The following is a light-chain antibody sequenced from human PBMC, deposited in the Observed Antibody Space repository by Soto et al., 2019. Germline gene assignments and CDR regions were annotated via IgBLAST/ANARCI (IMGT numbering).Light chain of an antibody. J-gene: IGLJ1*01. V-gene: IGLV2-14*01. Sequence: QTVLTQPASVSVSPGQSSTISCTVASSDVGGYNYVCCYEQHPGKAPKLMIYEVSNRPSGVSNCFSGCKSGNTASLTISGLQVEDEDDYYCSSSTTSSTLVFGTGPKVTVL. CDR2: EVS. CDR3: SSSTTSSTLV. CDR1: SSDVGGYNY.